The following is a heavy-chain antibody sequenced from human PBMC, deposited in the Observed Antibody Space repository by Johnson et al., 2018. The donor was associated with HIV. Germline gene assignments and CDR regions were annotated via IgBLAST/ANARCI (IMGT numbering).Heavy chain of an antibody. D-gene: IGHD2-15*01. CDR2: IYSGGST. CDR3: ATDVVLLAATRDAFDI. CDR1: GFTVSSNY. Sequence: VQLVESGGGVVQPGRSLRLSCAASGFTVSSNYMSWVRQAPGKGLEWVSVIYSGGSTYYADSVKGRFTISRDNSKNTLYLQMNSLRADDTAVYYCATDVVLLAATRDAFDIWGQGTMVTVSS. V-gene: IGHV3-66*02. J-gene: IGHJ3*02.